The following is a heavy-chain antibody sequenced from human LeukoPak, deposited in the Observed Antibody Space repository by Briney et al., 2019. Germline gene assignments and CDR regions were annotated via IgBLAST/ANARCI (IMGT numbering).Heavy chain of an antibody. CDR2: ISSDGSSK. J-gene: IGHJ4*02. Sequence: GGSLRLSCAASGFTFSSYWMSWVRQAPGKGLEWVAVISSDGSSKYYTDSVKGRFTISRDNSKKTLYLQLNSLRPEDTAVYYCAREVGYFDYWGQGTLVTVSS. CDR3: AREVGYFDY. V-gene: IGHV3-30*03. CDR1: GFTFSSYW.